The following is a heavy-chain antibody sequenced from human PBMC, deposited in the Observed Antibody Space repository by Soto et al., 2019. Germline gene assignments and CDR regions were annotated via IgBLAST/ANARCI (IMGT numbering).Heavy chain of an antibody. CDR2: MNPNSGNT. Sequence: ASVKVSCKASGYTFTSYDINWVRQATGQGLEWMGWMNPNSGNTGYAQKVQGRVTMTRNTSISTAYMELSSLRSEDTAVYYCALWQSLTDFDYWGQGTLVTVSS. CDR1: GYTFTSYD. D-gene: IGHD2-21*02. J-gene: IGHJ4*02. V-gene: IGHV1-8*01. CDR3: ALWQSLTDFDY.